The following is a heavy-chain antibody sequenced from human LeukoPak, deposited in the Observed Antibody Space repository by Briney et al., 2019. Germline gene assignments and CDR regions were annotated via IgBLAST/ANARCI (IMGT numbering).Heavy chain of an antibody. Sequence: ASVKVSCKASGYTFTGYYMHWVRQAPGRGLEWMGWINPDSGATNYAQNFQGRVTMTRDTSISTAYMDLTRLRSDDTSVYYCARDYRSYASGSYSWGQGTLVTVSS. J-gene: IGHJ4*02. V-gene: IGHV1-2*02. CDR1: GYTFTGYY. D-gene: IGHD3-10*01. CDR2: INPDSGAT. CDR3: ARDYRSYASGSYS.